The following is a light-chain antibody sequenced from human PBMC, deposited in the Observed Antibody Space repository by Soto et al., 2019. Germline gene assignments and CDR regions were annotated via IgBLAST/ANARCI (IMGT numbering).Light chain of an antibody. CDR3: QQCGSSPWT. J-gene: IGKJ1*01. V-gene: IGKV3-20*01. CDR2: GAS. Sequence: EIVLTQSPGTLSLSPGERATRSCRASQSVSSTYLAWYQQKPGQAPRLLIYGASSRATGIPDRFSGGGSGTDFTLTISRVEPEDFAVYYCQQCGSSPWTFGQGTKVEIK. CDR1: QSVSSTY.